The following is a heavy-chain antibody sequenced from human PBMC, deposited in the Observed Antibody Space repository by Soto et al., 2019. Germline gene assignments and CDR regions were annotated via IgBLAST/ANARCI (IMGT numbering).Heavy chain of an antibody. J-gene: IGHJ5*02. D-gene: IGHD3-3*01. Sequence: EVQLLESGGGLVQPGGSLRLSCVASKFTFSSYAMSWVRQAPGKGLEWVSTISGSGGATYYADSVKGRFTISRDNSKNTLYLQMNSLRVEDTAVYYCAKGDAYYDFELGAWGQGTLVTVSS. CDR3: AKGDAYYDFELGA. CDR1: KFTFSSYA. CDR2: ISGSGGAT. V-gene: IGHV3-23*01.